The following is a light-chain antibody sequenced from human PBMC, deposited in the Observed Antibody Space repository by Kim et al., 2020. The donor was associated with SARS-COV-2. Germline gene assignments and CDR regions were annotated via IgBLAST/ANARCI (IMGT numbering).Light chain of an antibody. Sequence: DIQMTQSPSTLSASIGDRVTVTCRASQSISSWLAWYQKKPGKAPKVVIYDASSLESGVPSRFSGSGSGTEFTLTISSLQPDDFATYYCQQYNSYPLTFGQGTKVDIK. CDR3: QQYNSYPLT. CDR1: QSISSW. CDR2: DAS. V-gene: IGKV1-5*01. J-gene: IGKJ1*01.